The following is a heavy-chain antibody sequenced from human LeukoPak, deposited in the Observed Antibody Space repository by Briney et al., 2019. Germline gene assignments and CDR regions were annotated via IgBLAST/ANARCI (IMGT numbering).Heavy chain of an antibody. D-gene: IGHD6-13*01. Sequence: PGGSLRLSCAASGFTFDDYAMHWVRQAPGKGLEWVSGISWNSGSIAYADSVKGRFTISRDNAKNSLYLQMNSLRAEDTALYYCAKGLSYDVAAAGTYWGQGTMVTVSS. CDR1: GFTFDDYA. CDR3: AKGLSYDVAAAGTY. J-gene: IGHJ3*01. CDR2: ISWNSGSI. V-gene: IGHV3-9*01.